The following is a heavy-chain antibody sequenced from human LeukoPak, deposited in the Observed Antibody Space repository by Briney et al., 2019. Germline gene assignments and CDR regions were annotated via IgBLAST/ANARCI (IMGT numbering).Heavy chain of an antibody. J-gene: IGHJ3*01. D-gene: IGHD1-26*01. CDR3: AHSTRGGGYYINAFAV. CDR2: SYSCVNA. CDR1: GASTSAYY. Sequence: SETLSLTCTVSGASTSAYYWSCIRQPPGKGLEWIGYSYSCVNANYHPSLKSRVTISIDTSDNQFSLRLTSVPAADTAISFCAHSTRGGGYYINAFAVWGQGALVTISS. V-gene: IGHV4-59*01.